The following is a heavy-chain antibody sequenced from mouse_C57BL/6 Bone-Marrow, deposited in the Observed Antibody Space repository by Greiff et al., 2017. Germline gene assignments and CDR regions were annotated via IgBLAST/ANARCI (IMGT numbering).Heavy chain of an antibody. D-gene: IGHD1-1*01. CDR2: INPGSGGT. J-gene: IGHJ3*01. CDR3: ARSLYYYGSRAY. V-gene: IGHV1-54*01. Sequence: QVQLKESGAELVRPGISVKVSCKASGYAFTNYLIEWVKQRPGQGLEWIGVINPGSGGTNYNEKFKGKATLTADKSSSTAYMQLSSLTSEDSAVYFCARSLYYYGSRAYWGQGTLVTVSA. CDR1: GYAFTNYL.